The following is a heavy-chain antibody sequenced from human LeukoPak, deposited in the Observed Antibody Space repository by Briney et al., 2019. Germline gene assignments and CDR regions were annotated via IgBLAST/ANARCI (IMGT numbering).Heavy chain of an antibody. J-gene: IGHJ6*03. Sequence: ASVKVSCKASGYTFTGYYMHWVRQAPGQGLEWVGWINPKNGGSNYAQKVQGRVTMTTDTSTSTAYMELRSLRPDDTAVYYCARGAVNRYNWNDDNYYYYYMDVWGKGTTVTISS. CDR3: ARGAVNRYNWNDDNYYYYYMDV. V-gene: IGHV1-2*02. CDR2: INPKNGGS. CDR1: GYTFTGYY. D-gene: IGHD1-1*01.